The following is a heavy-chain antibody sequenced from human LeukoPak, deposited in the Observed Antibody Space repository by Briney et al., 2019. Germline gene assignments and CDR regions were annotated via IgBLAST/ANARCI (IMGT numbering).Heavy chain of an antibody. V-gene: IGHV1-46*01. CDR2: INPSGGST. CDR3: ASLTPGTTFDI. CDR1: GYTFTSYY. J-gene: IGHJ3*02. Sequence: ASVKVSCKASGYTFTSYYMHWVRQAPGQGLEWMGIINPSGGSTSYARKFQGRVTMTRDMSTSTVYMELSSLRSEDTAVYYCASLTPGTTFDIWGQGTMVTVSS. D-gene: IGHD1-1*01.